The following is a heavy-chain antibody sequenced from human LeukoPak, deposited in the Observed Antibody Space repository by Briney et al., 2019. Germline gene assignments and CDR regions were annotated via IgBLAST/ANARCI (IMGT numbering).Heavy chain of an antibody. CDR1: GYTFTGYY. CDR3: ARDLSVISRGSGSYYGY. D-gene: IGHD3-10*01. Sequence: ASVKVSGKASGYTFTGYYMHWVRQAPGQGLEWMGWINPNSGGTNYAQKFQGRVTMTRDTSISTAYMELSRLRSDDTAVYYCARDLSVISRGSGSYYGYWGQGTLVTVSS. J-gene: IGHJ4*02. CDR2: INPNSGGT. V-gene: IGHV1-2*02.